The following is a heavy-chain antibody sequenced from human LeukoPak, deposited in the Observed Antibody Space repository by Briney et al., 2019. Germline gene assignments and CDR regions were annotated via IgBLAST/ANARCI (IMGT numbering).Heavy chain of an antibody. Sequence: PGGSLRLSCAASGFTFSSYAMHWVRQAPGKGLEWVAVISYDGSNKYYADSVKGRFTISRDNSKNTLYLQMNSLRAEDTAVYYCARDKQWLGIFDAFDIWGQGTMVTVSS. CDR1: GFTFSSYA. CDR2: ISYDGSNK. V-gene: IGHV3-30-3*01. D-gene: IGHD6-19*01. J-gene: IGHJ3*02. CDR3: ARDKQWLGIFDAFDI.